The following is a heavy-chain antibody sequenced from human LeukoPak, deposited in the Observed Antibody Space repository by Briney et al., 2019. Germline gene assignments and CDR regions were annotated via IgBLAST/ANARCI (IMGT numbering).Heavy chain of an antibody. V-gene: IGHV3-30*02. D-gene: IGHD5-24*01. CDR1: GFTLSEYG. Sequence: GGSLRLSCEASGFTLSEYGMHWVRQAPGKGLEWVTFMRYDESDKYYGDSVKGRFTISRDISKNTLYLQMNSLRPEDSGVYYCAKDRRWLQVRGDCYDYWGQGSLVTVSS. CDR3: AKDRRWLQVRGDCYDY. J-gene: IGHJ4*02. CDR2: MRYDESDK.